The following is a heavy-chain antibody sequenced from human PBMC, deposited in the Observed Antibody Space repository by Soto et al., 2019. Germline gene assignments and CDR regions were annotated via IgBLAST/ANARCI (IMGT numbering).Heavy chain of an antibody. V-gene: IGHV1-18*01. D-gene: IGHD3-22*01. CDR1: GYTFTSYG. CDR3: ARDRYYYDSSGPGDY. CDR2: ISAYNGNT. Sequence: GASVKVSCKASGYTFTSYGISWVRQAPGQGLEWMGWISAYNGNTNYAQKLQGRVTMTTDTSTSTAYMELRSLRSDDTAVYYCARDRYYYDSSGPGDYWGQGTLVTVSS. J-gene: IGHJ4*02.